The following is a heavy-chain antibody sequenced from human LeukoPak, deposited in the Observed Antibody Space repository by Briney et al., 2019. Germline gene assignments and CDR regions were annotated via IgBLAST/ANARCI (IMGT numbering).Heavy chain of an antibody. V-gene: IGHV3-23*01. J-gene: IGHJ6*04. CDR2: IFPSGGEI. D-gene: IGHD3-10*02. CDR1: GFTFSTFA. Sequence: GGSLRLSCAASGFTFSTFAMIWVRQPPGKGLEWVSSIFPSGGEIHYADSVKGRFTISRDNSKDTVYLQMNSLRAEDTAVYYCAELGITMIGGVWGKGTTVTISS. CDR3: AELGITMIGGV.